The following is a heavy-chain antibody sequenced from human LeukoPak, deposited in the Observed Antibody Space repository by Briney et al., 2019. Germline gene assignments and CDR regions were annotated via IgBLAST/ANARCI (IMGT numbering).Heavy chain of an antibody. CDR3: AKGAVAGGYYFDY. CDR1: GFTFDDYA. Sequence: GGSLRLSCAAVGFTFDDYAMHWVRQAPGKGLEWVSLISWDGGSTYYADSVKGRFTISRDNSKNSLYLQMNSLRAEDTALYYCAKGAVAGGYYFDYWGQGTLVTVSS. CDR2: ISWDGGST. J-gene: IGHJ4*02. D-gene: IGHD6-19*01. V-gene: IGHV3-43D*03.